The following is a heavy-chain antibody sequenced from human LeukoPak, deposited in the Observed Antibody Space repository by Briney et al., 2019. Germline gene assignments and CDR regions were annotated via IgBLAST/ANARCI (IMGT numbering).Heavy chain of an antibody. D-gene: IGHD1-26*01. J-gene: IGHJ5*02. Sequence: PSETLSLTCTVSGGSISTSNYYWGWIRQPPGKGLEWIGNIFYSGSTYYNPSLKSRVTISVDTSKNQFSLKLSSVTAADTAVYYCARVHSGTYRQDPWGQGTLVTVSS. V-gene: IGHV4-39*07. CDR3: ARVHSGTYRQDP. CDR1: GGSISTSNYY. CDR2: IFYSGST.